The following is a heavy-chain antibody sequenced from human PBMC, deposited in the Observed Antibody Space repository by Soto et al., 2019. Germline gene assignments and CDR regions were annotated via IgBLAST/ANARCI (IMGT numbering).Heavy chain of an antibody. V-gene: IGHV3-9*01. J-gene: IGHJ4*02. CDR3: VKGQIRGNSGCVREFDY. CDR1: GFAFDDYA. Sequence: EVQLVESGGGLVQPGRSLRLSCAASGFAFDDYAMHWVRQTPGKGLEWVSGMSWNPISIGYAGSVKGRFTISRDNAKKSLYVQMVSLRIEDPALYYCVKGQIRGNSGCVREFDYWGQGVLVTVSS. D-gene: IGHD6-19*01. CDR2: MSWNPISI.